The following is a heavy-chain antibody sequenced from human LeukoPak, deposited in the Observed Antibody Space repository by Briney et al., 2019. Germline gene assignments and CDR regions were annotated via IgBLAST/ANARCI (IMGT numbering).Heavy chain of an antibody. J-gene: IGHJ3*02. CDR1: GFTFSSYA. V-gene: IGHV3-23*01. CDR2: ISGSGGST. Sequence: PGGSLRLSCAASGFTFSSYAMSWVRQAPGKGLEWVSAISGSGGSTYYADSVKGRFTIPRDNSKNTLYLQMNSLRAEDTAVYYCAKSRITGTTRPFDAFDIWGQGTMVTVSS. D-gene: IGHD1-7*01. CDR3: AKSRITGTTRPFDAFDI.